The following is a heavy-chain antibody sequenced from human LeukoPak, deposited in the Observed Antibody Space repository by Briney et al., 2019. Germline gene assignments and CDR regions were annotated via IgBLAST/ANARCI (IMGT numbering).Heavy chain of an antibody. CDR3: AGALGEDYDFWSDPLNWFDP. J-gene: IGHJ5*02. D-gene: IGHD3-3*01. CDR1: GYTFTSYG. Sequence: ASVKVSCKASGYTFTSYGISWVRQAPGQGLEWMGWISAYNGNTNYAQKLQGRVTMTTDTSTSTAYMELRSLRSDDTAVYYCAGALGEDYDFWSDPLNWFDPWGQGTLVTVSS. CDR2: ISAYNGNT. V-gene: IGHV1-18*01.